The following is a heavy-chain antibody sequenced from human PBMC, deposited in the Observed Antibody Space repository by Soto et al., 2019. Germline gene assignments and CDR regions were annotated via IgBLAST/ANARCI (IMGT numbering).Heavy chain of an antibody. V-gene: IGHV4-31*03. CDR2: IYYSGST. CDR3: AIDSPPIYCSSTSCCGYYYGMDV. Sequence: QVQLQESGPGLVKPSQTLSLTCTVSGGSISSGGYYWSWIRQHPGKGLEWIGDIYYSGSTYYNPSLNSRVTITVVTSKIQSSLKLSFVTAADTAVYYCAIDSPPIYCSSTSCCGYYYGMDVWCQGTTVTVSS. D-gene: IGHD2-2*01. J-gene: IGHJ6*02. CDR1: GGSISSGGYY.